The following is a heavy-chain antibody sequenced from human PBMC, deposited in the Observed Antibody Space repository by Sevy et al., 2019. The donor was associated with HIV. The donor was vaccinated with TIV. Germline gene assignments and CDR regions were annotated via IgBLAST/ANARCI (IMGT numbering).Heavy chain of an antibody. D-gene: IGHD6-19*01. J-gene: IGHJ4*02. CDR3: ASGWLYWPTDY. CDR1: GFTFSNYA. CDR2: ISSTGNT. Sequence: GGSLRLSCAASGFTFSNYALTWVRQAPGKGLEWVSTISSTGNTHYTDSVEGRFSISRDNSKSTVLLQMNSLRSEDTAIYYCASGWLYWPTDYWGQGTLVTVSS. V-gene: IGHV3-23*01.